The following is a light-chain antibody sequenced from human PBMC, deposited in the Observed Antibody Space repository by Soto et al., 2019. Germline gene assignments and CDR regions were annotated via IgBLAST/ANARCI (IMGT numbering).Light chain of an antibody. CDR2: GAS. CDR3: PQSNNPPPYT. V-gene: IGKV3-15*01. J-gene: IGKJ2*01. Sequence: DTVMTQSPATLSVSPGERATLSCRASQSVSSNLAWYQQKPGQAPRLLIYGASTRATGIPARFSGSGSGTEFNLTISSLRSVEFAAYICPQSNNPPPYTFGQGTNLEIK. CDR1: QSVSSN.